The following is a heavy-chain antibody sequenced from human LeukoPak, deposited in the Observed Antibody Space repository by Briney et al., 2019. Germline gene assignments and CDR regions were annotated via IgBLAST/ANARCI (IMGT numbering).Heavy chain of an antibody. V-gene: IGHV4-61*02. CDR2: IYTSGST. Sequence: PSQTLSLTCTVSGGSISSGSYYWSWIRQPAGKGLEWIGRIYTSGSTNYNPSLKSRVTISVDTSKNQFSLKLSSVTAADTAVYYCASSNYYDSSGYYLEWGQGTLVTVSS. CDR3: ASSNYYDSSGYYLE. J-gene: IGHJ4*02. CDR1: GGSISSGSYY. D-gene: IGHD3-22*01.